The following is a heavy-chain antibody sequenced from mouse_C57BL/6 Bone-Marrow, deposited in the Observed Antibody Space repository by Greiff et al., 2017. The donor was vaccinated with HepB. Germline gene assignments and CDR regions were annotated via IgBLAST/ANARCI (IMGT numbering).Heavy chain of an antibody. D-gene: IGHD1-1*01. CDR1: GYTFTSYG. CDR3: ARGDYGSSEVAY. Sequence: LQESGAELARPGASVKLSCKASGYTFTSYGISWVKQRTGQGLEWIGEIYPRSGNTYYNEKFKGKATLTADKSSSTAYMELRSLTSEDSAVYFCARGDYGSSEVAYWGQGTLVTVSA. CDR2: IYPRSGNT. V-gene: IGHV1-81*01. J-gene: IGHJ3*01.